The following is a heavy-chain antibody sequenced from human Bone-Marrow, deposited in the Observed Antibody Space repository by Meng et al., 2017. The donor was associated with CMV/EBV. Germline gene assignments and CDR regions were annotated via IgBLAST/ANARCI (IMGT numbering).Heavy chain of an antibody. CDR3: ARGAGYYYYYGMDV. D-gene: IGHD3-10*01. Sequence: ASVKVSCKASGYTFTSYDINWVRQATGQGLEWMGWMNPNSGNTGYAQKFQGRVTITRNTSISTAYMELSSLRSEDTAVYYCARGAGYYYYYGMDVWGQGTTVTVSS. J-gene: IGHJ6*02. CDR1: GYTFTSYD. V-gene: IGHV1-8*03. CDR2: MNPNSGNT.